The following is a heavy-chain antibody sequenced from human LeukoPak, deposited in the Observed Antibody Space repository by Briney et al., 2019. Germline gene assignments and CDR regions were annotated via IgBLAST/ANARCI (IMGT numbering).Heavy chain of an antibody. CDR3: AKWGNSRGYYSGYFDY. CDR2: ISGGGGST. CDR1: AFTFSRYA. D-gene: IGHD3-22*01. J-gene: IGHJ4*02. Sequence: PGGSLRLSCAPSAFTFSRYAMSWGCQAPGKGLEWLSAISGGGGSTYYADSVKGRFTIPRDNSKNTLYLQLNSLRAEDTAVYYCAKWGNSRGYYSGYFDYWGQGTLVTVSS. V-gene: IGHV3-23*01.